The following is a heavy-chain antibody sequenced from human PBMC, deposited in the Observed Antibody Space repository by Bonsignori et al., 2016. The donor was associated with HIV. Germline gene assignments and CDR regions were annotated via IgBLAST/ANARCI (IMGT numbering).Heavy chain of an antibody. CDR2: IYYSGST. CDR3: ARGNVLVVGATIYYYYYMDV. J-gene: IGHJ6*03. V-gene: IGHV4-30-4*01. Sequence: WIRQPPGKGLEWIGYIYYSGSTYYNPSLKSRVTMSVDTSKNQFSLKLSSVTAADTAVYYCARGNVLVVGATIYYYYYMDVWGKGTTVTVSS. D-gene: IGHD2-15*01.